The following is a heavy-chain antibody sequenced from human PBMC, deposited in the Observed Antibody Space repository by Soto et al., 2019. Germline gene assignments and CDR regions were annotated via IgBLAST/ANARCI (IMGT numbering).Heavy chain of an antibody. V-gene: IGHV4-59*08. CDR2: IYYSGST. J-gene: IGHJ6*03. CDR1: GGSISSYY. CDR3: ARRKSFTSYYYIDV. Sequence: PSETLSLTCTVSGGSISSYYWSWIRQLPGKGLEWIGYIYYSGSTNYNPSLKSRVTISVDTSKNQFSLKLSSVTAADTAVYYCARRKSFTSYYYIDVWGKGTTVTVSS.